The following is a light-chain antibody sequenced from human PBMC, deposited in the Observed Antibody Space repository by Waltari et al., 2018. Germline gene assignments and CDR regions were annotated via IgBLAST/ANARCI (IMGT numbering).Light chain of an antibody. J-gene: IGLJ3*02. CDR1: ALPDPY. CDR2: EDT. V-gene: IGLV3-10*01. Sequence: SYELTQQPSVSVAPGQTARITSSGDALPDPYVYWYQQQSGQAPVLVIFEDTKRPSGIPERFSGSSSGTTATLTISGAQVEDEADYYCYSTDSSGDHGVFGGGTKLTVL. CDR3: YSTDSSGDHGV.